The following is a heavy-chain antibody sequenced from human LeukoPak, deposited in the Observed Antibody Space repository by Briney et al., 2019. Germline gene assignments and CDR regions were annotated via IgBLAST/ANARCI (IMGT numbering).Heavy chain of an antibody. Sequence: GGSLRLSCAASGFTFSYAWMTWVRQAPGKGLEWVSYISSSGSTIYYADSVKGRFTISRDNAKNSLYLQMNSLRAEDTAVYYCAELGINMIGGVWGKGTTVTISS. CDR3: AELGINMIGGV. CDR2: ISSSGSTI. CDR1: GFTFSYAW. D-gene: IGHD3-10*02. J-gene: IGHJ6*04. V-gene: IGHV3-11*04.